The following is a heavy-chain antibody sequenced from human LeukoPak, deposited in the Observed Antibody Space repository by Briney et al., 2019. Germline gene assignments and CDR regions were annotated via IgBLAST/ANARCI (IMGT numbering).Heavy chain of an antibody. CDR1: GGSISSGSYY. D-gene: IGHD6-19*01. Sequence: SQTLSLTCTVSGGSISSGSYYWSWIRQPPGKGLEWIGEINHSGSTNYNPSLKSRVTISVDTSKNQFSLKLSSVTAADTAVYYCARGLWSSGWYRLGAFDIWGQGTMVTVSS. CDR3: ARGLWSSGWYRLGAFDI. CDR2: INHSGST. V-gene: IGHV4-39*07. J-gene: IGHJ3*02.